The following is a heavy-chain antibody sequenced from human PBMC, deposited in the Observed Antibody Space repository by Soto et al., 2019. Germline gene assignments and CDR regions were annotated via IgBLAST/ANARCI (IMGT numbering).Heavy chain of an antibody. CDR1: GFIFSGSA. D-gene: IGHD2-2*02. Sequence: EVQLVESGGGLVQPGGSLKLSCAASGFIFSGSAIHWVRQASGKGLEWVGRIRSRANNFATSSAASVKGRFTFSRDDSKNPAYLQMNTLKPEDTAVYYWARGRGAAIGDYYFHGMDVWGQGTTFTVSS. CDR2: IRSRANNFAT. V-gene: IGHV3-73*02. CDR3: ARGRGAAIGDYYFHGMDV. J-gene: IGHJ6*02.